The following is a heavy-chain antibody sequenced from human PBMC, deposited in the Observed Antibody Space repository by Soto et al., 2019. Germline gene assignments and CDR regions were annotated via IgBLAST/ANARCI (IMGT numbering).Heavy chain of an antibody. J-gene: IGHJ2*01. CDR2: ISSSGSTI. D-gene: IGHD2-21*01. CDR1: GFTFSSCE. V-gene: IGHV3-48*03. Sequence: EVQLVESGGGLVQPGGSLRLSCAASGFTFSSCEMNWVRQAPGKGLEWVSYISSSGSTIYYADSVKGRFTISRDNAKNSLYLQMNSLRAEDTAVYYCARDRRDVIPYWYFDLWGRGTLVTVSS. CDR3: ARDRRDVIPYWYFDL.